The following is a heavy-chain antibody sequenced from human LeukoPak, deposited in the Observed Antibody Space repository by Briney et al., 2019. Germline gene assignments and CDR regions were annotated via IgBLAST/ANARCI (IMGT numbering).Heavy chain of an antibody. J-gene: IGHJ4*02. D-gene: IGHD6-19*01. CDR3: ARDVAESGWYGDAY. CDR2: IYYSGST. CDR1: GGSSSSYY. Sequence: PSETLSLTCTVSGGSSSSYYWSWIRQPPGKGLEWIGYIYYSGSTNYNPSLKSRVTISVDTSKNQFSLKLSSVTAADTAVYYCARDVAESGWYGDAYWGQGTLVTVSS. V-gene: IGHV4-59*12.